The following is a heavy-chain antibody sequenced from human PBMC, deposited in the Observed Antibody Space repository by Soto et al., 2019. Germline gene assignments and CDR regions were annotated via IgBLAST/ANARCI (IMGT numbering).Heavy chain of an antibody. J-gene: IGHJ4*02. D-gene: IGHD4-17*01. CDR2: ISGNGEII. Sequence: GGSLRLSCAASGGTFSDYYIHWIRRAPGKGLEWISYISGNGEIIQYAASARGRFTISRDNAENSVYLEMDSLRAEDTALYYCARDVDADFRTDFDYWGRGTLVTVSS. CDR1: GGTFSDYY. V-gene: IGHV3-11*01. CDR3: ARDVDADFRTDFDY.